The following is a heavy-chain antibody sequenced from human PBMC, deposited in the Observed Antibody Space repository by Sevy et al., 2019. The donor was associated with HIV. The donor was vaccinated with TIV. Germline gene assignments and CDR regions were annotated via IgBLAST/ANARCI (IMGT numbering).Heavy chain of an antibody. D-gene: IGHD3-10*01. CDR1: GFTFSSYG. J-gene: IGHJ6*02. CDR2: ISYDGSNK. CDR3: AKDKLYGSGSYYTVVYYYYYYGMDV. Sequence: GGSLRLSCAASGFTFSSYGMHWVRQAPGKGLEWVAVISYDGSNKYYADSVKGRLTISRDNAKNTLYLQMNSLRAEDTAVYYFAKDKLYGSGSYYTVVYYYYYYGMDVWGQGTTVTVSS. V-gene: IGHV3-30*18.